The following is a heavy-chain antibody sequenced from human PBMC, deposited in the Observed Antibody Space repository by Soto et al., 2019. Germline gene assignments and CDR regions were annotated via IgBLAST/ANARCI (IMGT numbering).Heavy chain of an antibody. J-gene: IGHJ4*02. V-gene: IGHV3-33*01. CDR1: GFTFSSYG. CDR2: IWSDGSNQ. Sequence: GGSLRLSCAASGFTFSSYGMHWVRQAPGKGLEWVAIIWSDGSNQDYADSVKGRFTVSRDNSKKTLYLQMNNLRAEDTAVYYCAREGMTVTDTIIDVWGQGSLVTVSS. CDR3: AREGMTVTDTIIDV. D-gene: IGHD6-19*01.